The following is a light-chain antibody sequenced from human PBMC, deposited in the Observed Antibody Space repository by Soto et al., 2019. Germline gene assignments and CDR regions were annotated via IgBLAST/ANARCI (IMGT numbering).Light chain of an antibody. V-gene: IGKV3-11*01. CDR2: DAS. Sequence: EIVLTQSPATLSLSPGERATLSCRASQSVSSYLAWYQQKPGQAPSLLIYDASNRATGIPARFSGSGSGTDFTLTISSLETEDFEVYYCQQRSDWPTFGPGTKVDIK. J-gene: IGKJ3*01. CDR3: QQRSDWPT. CDR1: QSVSSY.